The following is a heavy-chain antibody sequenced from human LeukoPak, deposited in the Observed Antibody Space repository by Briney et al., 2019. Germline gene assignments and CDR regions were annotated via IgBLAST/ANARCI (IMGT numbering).Heavy chain of an antibody. D-gene: IGHD1-14*01. V-gene: IGHV4-59*12. CDR3: ARDSLTLNCFDY. Sequence: SETLSLTCTVSGGSISSYYWSWIRQPPGKGLEWIGNIYYSGSTYYNPSLKSRVAISVDTSKNQFSLKLRSVTAADTAMYYCARDSLTLNCFDYWGQGTLVTVSS. CDR1: GGSISSYY. CDR2: IYYSGST. J-gene: IGHJ4*02.